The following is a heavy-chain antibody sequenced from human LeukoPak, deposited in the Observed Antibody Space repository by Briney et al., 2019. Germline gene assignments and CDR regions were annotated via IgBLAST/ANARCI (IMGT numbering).Heavy chain of an antibody. CDR2: IKEDGSEK. CDR3: ARGPHTTATSC. V-gene: IGHV3-7*01. D-gene: IGHD1-1*01. CDR1: GFTFSSYW. Sequence: ESGGSLRLSCEASGFTFSSYWMTWVRQAPGKGLEWVANIKEDGSEKHYVDSVKGRFTISRDNAKNSLYLQMNSLRAEDTAVYHCARGPHTTATSCWGQGTLVTVSS. J-gene: IGHJ4*02.